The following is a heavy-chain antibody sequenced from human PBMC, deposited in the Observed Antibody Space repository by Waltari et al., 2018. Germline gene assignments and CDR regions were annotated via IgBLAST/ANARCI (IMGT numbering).Heavy chain of an antibody. V-gene: IGHV4-38-2*01. CDR2: IYHSGST. J-gene: IGHJ4*02. D-gene: IGHD3-16*01. Sequence: QVQLQESGPGLVKPSETLSLTCAVSGYSISSGYYWGWIRQPPGKGLEWIGSIYHSGSTYYNPSLKSRVTISVDTSKNTLYLQMNSLRAEDTAVYYCARGGYFDYWGQGTLVTVSS. CDR3: ARGGYFDY. CDR1: GYSISSGYY.